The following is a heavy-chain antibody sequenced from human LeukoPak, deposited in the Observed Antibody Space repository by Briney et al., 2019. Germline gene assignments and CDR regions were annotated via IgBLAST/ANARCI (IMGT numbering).Heavy chain of an antibody. CDR2: INTYNGNT. D-gene: IGHD6-19*01. J-gene: IGHJ6*02. V-gene: IGHV1-18*01. Sequence: RASVKVSCKASGYTFTSSGISWVRQAPGQGLEWMGWINTYNGNTNYAQKLQGRVTMTTDTPTSTAYMELRSLRSDDTAVYYCARDEQWLVPISRPFYGMDVWCQGTTVTVSS. CDR3: ARDEQWLVPISRPFYGMDV. CDR1: GYTFTSSG.